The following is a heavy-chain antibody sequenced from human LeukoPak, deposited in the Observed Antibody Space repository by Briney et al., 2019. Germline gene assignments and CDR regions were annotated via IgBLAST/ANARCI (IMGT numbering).Heavy chain of an antibody. V-gene: IGHV3-21*01. D-gene: IGHD6-13*01. CDR1: GFTFSSYS. J-gene: IGHJ4*02. CDR2: ISSSSNYI. CDR3: ARATGYDATFDY. Sequence: GGSLRLSCAASGFTFSSYSMNWVRQAPGKGLEWVSSISSSSNYIYYADSMKGRFTISRDNAYNSLHLQMNSLRAEDTAVYFCARATGYDATFDYWGQGTLVTVSS.